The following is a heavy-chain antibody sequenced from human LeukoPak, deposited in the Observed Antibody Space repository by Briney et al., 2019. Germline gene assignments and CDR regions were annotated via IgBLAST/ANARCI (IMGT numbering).Heavy chain of an antibody. D-gene: IGHD2-2*02. CDR3: ARDHPYCSSTSCHNYYYYYMDV. CDR2: IYTSGST. J-gene: IGHJ6*03. CDR1: GGSISSYY. Sequence: PSETLSLTCTVSGGSISSYYWSWIRQPAGKGLEWIGRIYTSGSTNYNPSLKSRVTMSVDTSKNQFSLKLSSVTAADTAVYYCARDHPYCSSTSCHNYYYYYMDVWGKGTTVTVSS. V-gene: IGHV4-4*07.